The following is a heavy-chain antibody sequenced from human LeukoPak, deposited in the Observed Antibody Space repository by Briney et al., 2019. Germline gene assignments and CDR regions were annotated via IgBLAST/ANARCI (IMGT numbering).Heavy chain of an antibody. Sequence: GGSLRLSCAASGFTLSSYSMNWVRQAPGKGLEGVSYISSSSTHIYYADSVKGRFTISRDNARNSLYLQMYSLRAEDTAIYYCARSEHSSSSFDYWGQGTLVTVSS. CDR1: GFTLSSYS. V-gene: IGHV3-21*01. J-gene: IGHJ4*02. CDR3: ARSEHSSSSFDY. CDR2: ISSSSTHI. D-gene: IGHD6-6*01.